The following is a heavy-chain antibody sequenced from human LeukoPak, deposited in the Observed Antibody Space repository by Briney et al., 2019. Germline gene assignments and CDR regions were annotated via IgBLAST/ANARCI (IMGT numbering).Heavy chain of an antibody. J-gene: IGHJ4*02. D-gene: IGHD6-13*01. Sequence: GGSLRLSCAASGFTFDDYGMSWVRQAPGKGLEWVSGINWNGGSTGYADSVKGRFTISRDNAKNSLYLQMNSPRAEDTALYYCARDLYSSSWYFVSPGGYWGQGTLVTVSS. V-gene: IGHV3-20*04. CDR3: ARDLYSSSWYFVSPGGY. CDR1: GFTFDDYG. CDR2: INWNGGST.